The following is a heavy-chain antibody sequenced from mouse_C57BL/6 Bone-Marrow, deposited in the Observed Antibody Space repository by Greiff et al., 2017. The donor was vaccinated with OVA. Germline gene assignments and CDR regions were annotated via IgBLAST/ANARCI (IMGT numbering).Heavy chain of an antibody. Sequence: VQVVESGPGLVQPSQCLSITCTASGFSFTSYGVHWVRQSPGKGLEWLGVIWSGGSTDYNAAFISRLSISKDNSKSQVFFKMNSLQADDTAIYYCARRMMVTTYDYWGQGTTLTVSS. CDR2: IWSGGST. D-gene: IGHD2-3*01. CDR1: GFSFTSYG. CDR3: ARRMMVTTYDY. V-gene: IGHV2-2*01. J-gene: IGHJ2*01.